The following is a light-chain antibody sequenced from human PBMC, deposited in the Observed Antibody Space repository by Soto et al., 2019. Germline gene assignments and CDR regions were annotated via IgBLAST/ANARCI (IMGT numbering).Light chain of an antibody. J-gene: IGKJ1*01. CDR3: QQTYTLPRT. CDR2: TTS. Sequence: DIQMLLSPSSLSASVGDRVTIACRASQTVSKFVNWYQQKPGKVPTLLIFTTSALHSGVPSRFSGSGSGTEFTLTINGLQPEDLATYYCQQTYTLPRTFAQGTKVDIK. CDR1: QTVSKF. V-gene: IGKV1-39*01.